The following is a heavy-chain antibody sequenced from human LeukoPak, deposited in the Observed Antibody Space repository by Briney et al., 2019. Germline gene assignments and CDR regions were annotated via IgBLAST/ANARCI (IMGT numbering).Heavy chain of an antibody. Sequence: GASVKVTCKASGYTFTSYDINWVRQATGQGLEWMGWMNPNSGNTGYAQKFQGRVTMTRNTSISTAYMELSSLRSEDTAVYYCARGLMVRGVIITYYYYYYMDVWGKGTTVTISS. J-gene: IGHJ6*03. CDR1: GYTFTSYD. D-gene: IGHD3-10*01. CDR3: ARGLMVRGVIITYYYYYYMDV. V-gene: IGHV1-8*01. CDR2: MNPNSGNT.